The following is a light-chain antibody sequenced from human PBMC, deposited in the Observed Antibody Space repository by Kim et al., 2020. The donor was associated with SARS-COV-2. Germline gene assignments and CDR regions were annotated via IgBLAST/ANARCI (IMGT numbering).Light chain of an antibody. CDR3: QQRSNLWT. J-gene: IGKJ2*02. V-gene: IGKV3-11*01. Sequence: LSLSPGESATLSCRASQSVSSSLAWYQQKPGQAPRLLIYDASNRATGIPARFSGSGSGTDFTLTISSLEPEDFAVYYCQQRSNLWTFGQGTKLEI. CDR1: QSVSSS. CDR2: DAS.